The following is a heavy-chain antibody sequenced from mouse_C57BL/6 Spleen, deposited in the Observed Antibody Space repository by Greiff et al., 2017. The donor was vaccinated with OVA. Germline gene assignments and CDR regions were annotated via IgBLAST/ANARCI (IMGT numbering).Heavy chain of an antibody. CDR2: IYPGDGDT. D-gene: IGHD2-14*01. CDR3: ARWAGVRYFDV. J-gene: IGHJ1*03. CDR1: GYAFSSYW. Sequence: VQLQESGAELVKPGASVKISCKASGYAFSSYWMNWVKQRPGKGLEWIGQIYPGDGDTNYNGKFKGKATLTADKSSSTASMQLSSLTSEDSAVYFCARWAGVRYFDVWGTGTTVTVSS. V-gene: IGHV1-80*01.